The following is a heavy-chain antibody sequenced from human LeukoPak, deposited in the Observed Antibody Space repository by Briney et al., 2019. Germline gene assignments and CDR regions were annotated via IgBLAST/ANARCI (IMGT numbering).Heavy chain of an antibody. CDR2: ISYDGSNK. CDR3: AKEGRGYPGFDY. D-gene: IGHD2-2*01. V-gene: IGHV3-30*18. J-gene: IGHJ4*02. CDR1: GFTFSSYG. Sequence: GSLRLSCAASGFTFSSYGMHWVRQAPGKGLEWVAVISYDGSNKYYADSVKGRFTISRDNSKNTLYLQMNSLSAEDTAVYYCAKEGRGYPGFDYWGQGTLVTVSS.